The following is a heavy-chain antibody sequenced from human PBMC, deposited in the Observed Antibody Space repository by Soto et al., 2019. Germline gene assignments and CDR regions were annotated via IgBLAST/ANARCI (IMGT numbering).Heavy chain of an antibody. Sequence: SETLSLTCAVSGGSISSGGYSWSWIRQPPGKGLEWIGYIYHSGSTYYNPSLKSRVTISVDRSKNQFSLKLSSVTAAETAVYYCARGAGITGTARRWFGSWGQGPLVTVSS. V-gene: IGHV4-30-2*01. D-gene: IGHD1-20*01. CDR2: IYHSGST. J-gene: IGHJ5*01. CDR1: GGSISSGGYS. CDR3: ARGAGITGTARRWFGS.